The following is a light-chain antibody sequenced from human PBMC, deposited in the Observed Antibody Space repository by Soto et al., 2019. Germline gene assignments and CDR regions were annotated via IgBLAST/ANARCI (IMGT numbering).Light chain of an antibody. CDR1: SGSIASNY. V-gene: IGLV6-57*04. J-gene: IGLJ2*01. CDR2: QNN. Sequence: NFLLTQPHSVSESPGKTVTISCTRISGSIASNYVQWYQQRPGSAPSTIISQNNERPSGVPGRFSGSIDISSNSAYLTISGLKSEDEADYYCQSYDRNSPVIFGGGTKLTVL. CDR3: QSYDRNSPVI.